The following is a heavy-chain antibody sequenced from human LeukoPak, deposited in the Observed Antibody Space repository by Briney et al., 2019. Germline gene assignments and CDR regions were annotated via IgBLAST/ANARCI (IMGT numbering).Heavy chain of an antibody. V-gene: IGHV1-46*01. Sequence: ASVKVSCKASGYTFTSYYMHWVRQAPGQGLEWKGIINPSGGSTSYAQKFQGRVTMTRDTSTSTVYMELSSLRSEDTAVYYCARDLFRGATGGGMGYWGQGTLVTVSS. J-gene: IGHJ4*02. CDR1: GYTFTSYY. CDR2: INPSGGST. D-gene: IGHD1-26*01. CDR3: ARDLFRGATGGGMGY.